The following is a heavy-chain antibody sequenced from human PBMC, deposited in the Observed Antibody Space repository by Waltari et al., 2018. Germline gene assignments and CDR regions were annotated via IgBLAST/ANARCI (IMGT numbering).Heavy chain of an antibody. Sequence: EVQLVESGGGLVQPGGSRRLPCSSYGFPFRSYGMNWVRQAPGKGLEWVSYISPSSSTITYADSMKGRFTISRDNAKNSLYLQMNSLRADDTAVYYCVREYDSGGAGYWGQGTLVTVSS. CDR3: VREYDSGGAGY. CDR2: ISPSSSTI. D-gene: IGHD3-22*01. J-gene: IGHJ4*02. V-gene: IGHV3-48*04. CDR1: GFPFRSYG.